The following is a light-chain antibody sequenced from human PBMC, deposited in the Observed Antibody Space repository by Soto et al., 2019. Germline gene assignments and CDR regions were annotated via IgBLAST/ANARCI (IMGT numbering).Light chain of an antibody. CDR3: QQSYSTLLS. Sequence: DIELTQSPSSLSASVGDRVTITCRASQSISSYLNWYQQKGGKAPKLLIHGASSLQSGVPLRFSATGSGTDFGLTIMSLQPEDVATYYCQQSYSTLLSFGGGTKVEI. V-gene: IGKV1-39*01. CDR2: GAS. J-gene: IGKJ4*01. CDR1: QSISSY.